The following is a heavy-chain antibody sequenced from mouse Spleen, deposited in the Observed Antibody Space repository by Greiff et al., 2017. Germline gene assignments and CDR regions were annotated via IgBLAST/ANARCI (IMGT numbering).Heavy chain of an antibody. CDR1: GYSFTGYY. V-gene: IGHV1-42*01. Sequence: EVQLQQSGPELVKPGASVKISCKASGYSFTGYYMNWVKQSPEKSLEWIGEINPSTGGTTYNQKFKAKATLTVDKSSSTAYMQLKSLTSEDSAVYYCASIYYDYDYAMDYWGQGTSVTVSS. J-gene: IGHJ4*01. CDR3: ASIYYDYDYAMDY. D-gene: IGHD2-4*01. CDR2: INPSTGGT.